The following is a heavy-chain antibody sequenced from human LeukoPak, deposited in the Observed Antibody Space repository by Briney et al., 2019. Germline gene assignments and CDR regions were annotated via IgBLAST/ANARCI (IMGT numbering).Heavy chain of an antibody. D-gene: IGHD4-17*01. CDR2: IIPIFGTA. CDR3: ACSEAGDYAFDY. CDR1: GYTFTSYY. J-gene: IGHJ4*02. V-gene: IGHV1-69*05. Sequence: SVKVSCKASGYTFTSYYMHWVRQAPGQGLEWMGGIIPIFGTANYAQKFQGRVTITTDESTSTAYMELSSLRSEDTAVYYCACSEAGDYAFDYWGQGTLVTVSS.